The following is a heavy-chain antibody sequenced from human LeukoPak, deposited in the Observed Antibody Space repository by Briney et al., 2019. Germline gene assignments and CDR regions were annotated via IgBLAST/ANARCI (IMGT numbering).Heavy chain of an antibody. D-gene: IGHD6-19*01. CDR3: ARGSSSGWYGGWFDP. CDR1: VGSISSSSYY. Sequence: SQTLSLTCTVSVGSISSSSYYWGWIRQPPGKGLGWIGSIYYSGSTYYNPSLKSRVTISVDTSKNQFSLKLSSVTAADTAVYYCARGSSSGWYGGWFDPWGQGTLVTVSS. J-gene: IGHJ5*02. CDR2: IYYSGST. V-gene: IGHV4-39*01.